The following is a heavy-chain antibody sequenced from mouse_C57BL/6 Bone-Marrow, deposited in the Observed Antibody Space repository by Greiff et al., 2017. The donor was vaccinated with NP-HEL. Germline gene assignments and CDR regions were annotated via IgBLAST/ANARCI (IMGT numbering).Heavy chain of an antibody. CDR3: SYAKDFDY. CDR2: IYPRSGNT. J-gene: IGHJ2*01. V-gene: IGHV1-81*01. Sequence: VQLQQSGAELARPGASVKLSCKASGYTFTSYGISWVKQRTGQGLEWIGEIYPRSGNTYYNEKFKGKATLTADKSSSTANMELRSLTSEDSAVYFCSYAKDFDYWGQGTTLTVSS. CDR1: GYTFTSYG. D-gene: IGHD1-1*01.